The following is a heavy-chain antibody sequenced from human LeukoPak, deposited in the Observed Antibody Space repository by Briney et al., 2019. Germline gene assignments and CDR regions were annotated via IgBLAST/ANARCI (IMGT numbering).Heavy chain of an antibody. CDR2: IRSEAYGGTT. Sequence: GGSLRLSCAASGFTVSSNYMSWVRQAPGKGLEWVAFIRSEAYGGTTEYAASEKGRFTISRDDSKSIAYLQMNSLKTEDTAVYYCTRLSLVVVRDAFDIWGQGTMVTVSS. CDR1: GFTVSSNY. V-gene: IGHV3-49*04. D-gene: IGHD3-22*01. CDR3: TRLSLVVVRDAFDI. J-gene: IGHJ3*02.